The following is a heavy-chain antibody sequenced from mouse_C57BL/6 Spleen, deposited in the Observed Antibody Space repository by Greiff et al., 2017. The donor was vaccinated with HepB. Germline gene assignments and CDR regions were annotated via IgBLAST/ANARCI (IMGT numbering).Heavy chain of an antibody. J-gene: IGHJ4*01. CDR3: ASPFITTVVATDAMDY. V-gene: IGHV1-7*01. Sequence: VQLQESGAELAKPGASVKLSCKASGYTFTSYWMHWVKQRPGQGLEWIGYINPSSGYTKYNQKFKDKATLTADKSSSTAYMQLSSLTYEDSAVYYCASPFITTVVATDAMDYWGQGTSVTVSS. CDR2: INPSSGYT. CDR1: GYTFTSYW. D-gene: IGHD1-1*01.